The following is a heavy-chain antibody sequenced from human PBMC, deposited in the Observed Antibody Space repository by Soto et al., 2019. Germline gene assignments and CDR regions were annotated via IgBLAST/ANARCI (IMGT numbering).Heavy chain of an antibody. Sequence: PSETLSLTCTVSGGSISSGGYYWSWIRQHPGKGLEWIGYIYYSGSTYYNPSLKSRVTISVDTSKNQFSLKLSSETAADTAVYYCARREGSSGLIFDYWGQGTLVTVSS. CDR2: IYYSGST. CDR3: ARREGSSGLIFDY. CDR1: GGSISSGGYY. D-gene: IGHD6-19*01. V-gene: IGHV4-31*03. J-gene: IGHJ4*02.